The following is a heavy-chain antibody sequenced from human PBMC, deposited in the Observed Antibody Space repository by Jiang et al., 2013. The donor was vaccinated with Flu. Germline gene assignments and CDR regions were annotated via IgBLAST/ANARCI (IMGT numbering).Heavy chain of an antibody. J-gene: IGHJ4*02. Sequence: TVSGGSISSYYWSWIRQPPGKGLEWIGYIYNSAITSGITNYNPSLKSRVTISVDTSKNQFSLKLSSVTAADTAVYYCARERIVVVPAEGEGGFDYWGQGTLVTVSS. D-gene: IGHD2-2*01. V-gene: IGHV4-4*08. CDR2: IYNSAITSGIT. CDR3: ARERIVVVPAEGEGGFDY. CDR1: GGSISSYY.